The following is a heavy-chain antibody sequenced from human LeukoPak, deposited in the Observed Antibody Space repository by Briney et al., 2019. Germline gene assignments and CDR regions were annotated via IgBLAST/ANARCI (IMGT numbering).Heavy chain of an antibody. CDR2: IYSGGNT. CDR3: ARGPPRMYYDFWSGYPLFDY. V-gene: IGHV3-53*01. Sequence: PGGSLRLSCAASGFTVSSSHMSWVRQAPGKGLEWVSIIYSGGNTYYADSVKGRFTISRDNAKNSLYLQMNSLRAEDTAVYYCARGPPRMYYDFWSGYPLFDYWGQGTLVTVSS. CDR1: GFTVSSSH. J-gene: IGHJ4*02. D-gene: IGHD3-3*01.